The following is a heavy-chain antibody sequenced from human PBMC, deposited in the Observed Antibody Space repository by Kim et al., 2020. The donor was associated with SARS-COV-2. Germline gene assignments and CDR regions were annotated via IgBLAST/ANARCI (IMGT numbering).Heavy chain of an antibody. CDR3: AGASKRLTMVRGSNGALNFDY. CDR2: INPSGGST. J-gene: IGHJ4*02. D-gene: IGHD3-10*01. CDR1: GYTFTSYY. V-gene: IGHV1-46*01. Sequence: ASVKVSCKASGYTFTSYYMHWVRQAPGQGLEWMGIINPSGGSTSYAQKFQGRVTMTRDTSTSTVYMELCSLRSEDTAVYYCAGASKRLTMVRGSNGALNFDYWGQGTLVTVSS.